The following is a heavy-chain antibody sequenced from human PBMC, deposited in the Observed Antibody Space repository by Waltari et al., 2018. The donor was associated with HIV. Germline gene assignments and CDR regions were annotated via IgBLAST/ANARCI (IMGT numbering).Heavy chain of an antibody. J-gene: IGHJ6*02. CDR3: ARGRNMIRGKYYYYYGMDV. V-gene: IGHV1-8*01. CDR1: GYTFTSYD. CDR2: MNPNSGNT. D-gene: IGHD3-10*01. Sequence: QVQLVQSGAEVKKPGASVKVSCKASGYTFTSYDINWVRQATGQGLEWMGWMNPNSGNTGYEQKVQGRVTMTRNTAISTAYMELNSLRSEDTCVYYCARGRNMIRGKYYYYYGMDVWGQGTTVTVSS.